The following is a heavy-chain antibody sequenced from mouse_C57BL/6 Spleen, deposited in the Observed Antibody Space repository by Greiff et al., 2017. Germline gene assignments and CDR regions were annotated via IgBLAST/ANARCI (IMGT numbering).Heavy chain of an antibody. D-gene: IGHD2-5*01. CDR3: ARAADYSNYDWFAY. CDR2: IYPGNGDT. J-gene: IGHJ3*01. CDR1: GYTFTSYN. V-gene: IGHV1-12*01. Sequence: SGAELVRPGASVKMSCKASGYTFTSYNMHWVKQTPRQGLEWIGAIYPGNGDTSSNQKFKGKATLTVDKSSSTAYMQLSSLTSEDSAFYFWARAADYSNYDWFAYWGQGTLVTVSA.